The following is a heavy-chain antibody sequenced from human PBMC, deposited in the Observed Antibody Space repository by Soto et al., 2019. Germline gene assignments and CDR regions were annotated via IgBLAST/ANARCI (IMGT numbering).Heavy chain of an antibody. CDR3: GKSGYCTSGSGSQGWIDP. Sequence: QVQLVQSGAEVKKPGSSVKVSCKASGGTFSSFAISWVRQAPGQGLEWMGEIIPFLGTASYAQKFQGRVTITADESTSTAYMELSSLRSDDTALYYCGKSGYCTSGSGSQGWIDPWGQGTLVTVSS. D-gene: IGHD2-15*01. CDR1: GGTFSSFA. CDR2: IIPFLGTA. J-gene: IGHJ5*02. V-gene: IGHV1-69*01.